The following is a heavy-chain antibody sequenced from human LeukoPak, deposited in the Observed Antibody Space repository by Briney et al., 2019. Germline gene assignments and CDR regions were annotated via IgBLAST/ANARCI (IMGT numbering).Heavy chain of an antibody. CDR1: GFTFSSYE. D-gene: IGHD2-15*01. J-gene: IGHJ6*04. CDR3: ARDRRYCSGGSCYNYYYGMDV. CDR2: ISSSGSTI. Sequence: GGSLRLSCAASGFTFSSYEMNWVRQAPGKGLEWVSYISSSGSTIYYADSVKGRFTISRDNAKNSLYLQMNSLRAEDTAVYYCARDRRYCSGGSCYNYYYGMDVWGKGTTVTVSS. V-gene: IGHV3-48*03.